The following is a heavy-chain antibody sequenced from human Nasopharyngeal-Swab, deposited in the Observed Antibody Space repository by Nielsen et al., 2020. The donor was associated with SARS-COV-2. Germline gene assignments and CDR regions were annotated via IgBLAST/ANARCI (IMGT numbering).Heavy chain of an antibody. J-gene: IGHJ4*02. D-gene: IGHD1-1*01. CDR3: ACHRTASFYY. CDR2: IYHSGST. Sequence: SETLSPTCTVSGYSISSGYYWDWIRQSPGKGLEWIGSIYHSGSTYYNPSLKSRVTISVDTSRNHFSLKLRSVTGAGTAVYYCACHRTASFYYWGQGTLVTVSS. CDR1: GYSISSGYY. V-gene: IGHV4-38-2*02.